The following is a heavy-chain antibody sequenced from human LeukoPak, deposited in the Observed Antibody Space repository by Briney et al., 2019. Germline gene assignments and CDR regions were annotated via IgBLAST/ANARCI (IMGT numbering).Heavy chain of an antibody. Sequence: GRSLRLSCAASGFTLSSYAMNWVRQAPGKGLEWVAVISYDGSNKYYADSVKGRFTISRDNSKNTLYLQMNSLRAEDTAVYYCARESGGYNTPAAFDIWGQGTMVTVSS. D-gene: IGHD1-26*01. CDR3: ARESGGYNTPAAFDI. J-gene: IGHJ3*02. CDR2: ISYDGSNK. V-gene: IGHV3-30-3*01. CDR1: GFTLSSYA.